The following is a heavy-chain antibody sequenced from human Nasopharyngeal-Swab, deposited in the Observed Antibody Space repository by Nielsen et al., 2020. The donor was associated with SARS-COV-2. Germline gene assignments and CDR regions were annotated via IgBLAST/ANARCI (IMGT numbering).Heavy chain of an antibody. CDR1: GFTFSSYW. CDR2: INSDGSRT. V-gene: IGHV3-74*01. Sequence: GASLKISGAASGFTFSSYWMHWVRQAPGKGLVWVSRINSDGSRTSYADSVKGRFTISRDNAKDTLYLQMNSLRAEDTAVYYCSRDPFGAMVDYFDYWGQGTPVTVSS. J-gene: IGHJ4*02. CDR3: SRDPFGAMVDYFDY. D-gene: IGHD5-18*01.